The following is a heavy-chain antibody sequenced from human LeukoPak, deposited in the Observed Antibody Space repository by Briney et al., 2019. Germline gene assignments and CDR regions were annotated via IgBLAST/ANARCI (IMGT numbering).Heavy chain of an antibody. J-gene: IGHJ5*02. CDR1: GGSISSSSYY. CDR2: IYYSGST. V-gene: IGHV4-39*01. Sequence: SETLSLTCTVSGGSISSSSYYWGWVRQPPGKGLEWIANIYYSGSTYYSPSLRSRVTISVDTSKNQFSLKLTSVTAADTAVYYCARGRTGTPNWFDPWGQGTLVTVSS. D-gene: IGHD1-7*01. CDR3: ARGRTGTPNWFDP.